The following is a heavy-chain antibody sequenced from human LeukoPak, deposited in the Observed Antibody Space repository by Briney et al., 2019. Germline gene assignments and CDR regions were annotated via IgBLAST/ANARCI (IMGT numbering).Heavy chain of an antibody. V-gene: IGHV4-30-2*01. J-gene: IGHJ4*02. CDR1: GGSISSGGYS. CDR2: IYHSGST. CDR3: ARDTDSSGYLDY. D-gene: IGHD3-22*01. Sequence: PSQTLSPTCAVSGGSISSGGYSWSWIRQPPGKGLEWIGYIYHSGSTYYNPSLKSRVTISVDRSKNQFSLKLSSVTAADTAVYYCARDTDSSGYLDYWGQGTLVTVSS.